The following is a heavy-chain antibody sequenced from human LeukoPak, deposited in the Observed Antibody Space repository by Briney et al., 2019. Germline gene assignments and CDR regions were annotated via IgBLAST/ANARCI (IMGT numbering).Heavy chain of an antibody. CDR3: AREGPRGNSQFDY. CDR1: GFTISNYG. CDR2: IWYDGSNK. J-gene: IGHJ4*02. Sequence: GGSLRLSCAASGFTISNYGIHWVRQAPGKGLEWVALIWYDGSNKYYTDSVKGRLTISRDNSKDTLFLQMNSLRAEDTAVYYCAREGPRGNSQFDYWGQGTLVTVST. V-gene: IGHV3-33*01. D-gene: IGHD2/OR15-2a*01.